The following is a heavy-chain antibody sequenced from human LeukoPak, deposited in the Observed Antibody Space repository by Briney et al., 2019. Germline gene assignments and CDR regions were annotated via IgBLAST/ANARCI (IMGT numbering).Heavy chain of an antibody. CDR2: IPYSGST. J-gene: IGHJ4*02. CDR3: SRCKDYYVSGSYYKTFDY. V-gene: IGHV4-39*07. CDR1: GDSISSSSYY. Sequence: SETLSLTCTVSGDSISSSSYYWGWIRQPPGKGLEWIGSIPYSGSTYYNPSLKSRVTISVDTSKNQFSLKLSSVTAADTAVYYWSRCKDYYVSGSYYKTFDYWGQGTLVTVSS. D-gene: IGHD3-10*01.